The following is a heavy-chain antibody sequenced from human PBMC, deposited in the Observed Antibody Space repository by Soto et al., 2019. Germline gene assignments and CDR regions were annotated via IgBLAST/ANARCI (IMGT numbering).Heavy chain of an antibody. CDR3: ANLRQMTYGMDV. D-gene: IGHD3-16*01. CDR1: GFAFDKAW. J-gene: IGHJ6*02. V-gene: IGHV3-15*01. Sequence: PGGSLRLSCAASGFAFDKAWMSWVRQAPGKGLEWVGRIKGKTEGETIDYAAPVKGRFSISRDDSTNTLFLQMNSLRAEDTAVYYCANLRQMTYGMDVWGQGTTVTVSS. CDR2: IKGKTEGETI.